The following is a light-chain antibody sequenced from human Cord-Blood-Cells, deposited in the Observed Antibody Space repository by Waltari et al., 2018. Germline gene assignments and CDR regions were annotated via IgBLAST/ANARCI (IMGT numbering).Light chain of an antibody. V-gene: IGLV3-21*04. CDR2: YDS. J-gene: IGLJ1*01. CDR3: QVWDSSSDHYV. Sequence: SYVLTQPPSVSVAPGKTARITCGGNKIGSKSVDAYQQKPGQAPVLVIYYDSDRPSGIPERFSGSNSGNTATLTISRVEAGYEADYYCQVWDSSSDHYVFGTGTKVTVL. CDR1: KIGSKS.